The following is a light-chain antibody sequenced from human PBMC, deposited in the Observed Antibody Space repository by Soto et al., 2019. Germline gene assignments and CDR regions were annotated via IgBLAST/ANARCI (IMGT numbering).Light chain of an antibody. Sequence: IQMTPSPSSLSASLGDRVTITCQASQGISRHLNWYQQIPGKAPKLLIYDASNLEIGVPSRFSGSGSGTDVTLTINSLQPEDFEPYSCQQSYSNPNTFGQGTRLEIK. CDR1: QGISRH. V-gene: IGKV1-39*01. CDR3: QQSYSNPNT. CDR2: DAS. J-gene: IGKJ5*01.